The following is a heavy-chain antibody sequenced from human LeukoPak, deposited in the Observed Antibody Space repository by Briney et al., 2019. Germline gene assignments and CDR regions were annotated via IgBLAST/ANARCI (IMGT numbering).Heavy chain of an antibody. V-gene: IGHV3-53*01. Sequence: GGSLRLSCAASGFTVSSNHMSWVRQAPGKGLEWVSVIYSGGSTYYADSVKGRFTISRDNSKNTLYLQMNSLRAEDTAVYYCARTLGYCSGGSCYRGVGPNWFDPWGQGTLVTVSS. CDR3: ARTLGYCSGGSCYRGVGPNWFDP. CDR1: GFTVSSNH. CDR2: IYSGGST. J-gene: IGHJ5*02. D-gene: IGHD2-15*01.